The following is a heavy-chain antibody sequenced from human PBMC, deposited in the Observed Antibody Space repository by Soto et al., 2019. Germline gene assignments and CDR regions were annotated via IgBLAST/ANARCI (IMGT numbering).Heavy chain of an antibody. CDR2: ISSSSSYT. V-gene: IGHV3-11*06. CDR1: GFTFSDYY. CDR3: ARVAPPMVRGVIITYAWFDP. D-gene: IGHD3-10*01. J-gene: IGHJ5*02. Sequence: LRLSCAASGFTFSDYYMSWIRQAPGKGLEWVSYISSSSSYTNYADSVKGRFTISRDNAKNSLYLQMNSLRAEDTAVYYCARVAPPMVRGVIITYAWFDPWGQGTLVTVSS.